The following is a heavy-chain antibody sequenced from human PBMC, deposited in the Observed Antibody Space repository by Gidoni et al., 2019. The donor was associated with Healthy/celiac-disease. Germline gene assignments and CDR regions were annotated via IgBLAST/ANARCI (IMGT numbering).Heavy chain of an antibody. CDR1: TLYW. CDR2: IYPGNSYT. CDR3: TRQYCSITSCYLYFDL. Sequence: TLYWIGWMRQMPGKGLEWMGIIYPGNSYTRYSPSFQDQVTIAADKSIITADLQWSSLKASGTAMYYFTRQYCSITSCYLYFDLWGRGTLVTVSS. V-gene: IGHV5-51*01. J-gene: IGHJ2*01. D-gene: IGHD2-2*01.